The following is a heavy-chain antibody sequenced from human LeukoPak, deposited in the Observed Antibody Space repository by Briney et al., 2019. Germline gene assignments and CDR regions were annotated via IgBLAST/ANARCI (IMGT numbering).Heavy chain of an antibody. D-gene: IGHD7-27*01. Sequence: PSQTLSLTCNVSGGSISSGGSRWSWIRQHPGKGLEWIGYIYYSGSTYYNPSLESRLTMSVDTSKNQFSLHLTSVTAADTAVYYCARDWGTYFDYWGQGILVTVSS. CDR1: GGSISSGGSR. CDR2: IYYSGST. CDR3: ARDWGTYFDY. J-gene: IGHJ4*02. V-gene: IGHV4-31*03.